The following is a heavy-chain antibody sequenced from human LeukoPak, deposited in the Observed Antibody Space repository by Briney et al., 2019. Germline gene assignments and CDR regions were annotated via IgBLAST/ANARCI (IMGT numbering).Heavy chain of an antibody. D-gene: IGHD3-10*01. Sequence: ASVTVSCTASGYTFTNYAIHWVRQAPGQGLEWMGWINAGNGNTRYSQKLQDRVTITRDTSANTVYMELSSLRSEDTAVYFCARGLLWFGELSPPGYWGQGTLVTVSS. CDR1: GYTFTNYA. CDR2: INAGNGNT. J-gene: IGHJ4*02. CDR3: ARGLLWFGELSPPGY. V-gene: IGHV1-3*01.